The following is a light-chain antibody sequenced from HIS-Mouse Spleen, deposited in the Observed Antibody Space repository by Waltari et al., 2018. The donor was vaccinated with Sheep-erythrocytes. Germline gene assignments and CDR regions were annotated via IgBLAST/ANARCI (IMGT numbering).Light chain of an antibody. Sequence: QSAPTQPRSASGSPEQSVPLSCTATSSDVGWYNDCSWYQQHPGKAPKLMIYDVSKRPSGVPDRFSGSKSGNTASLTISGLQAEDEADYYCCSYAGSYNHVFATGTKVTVL. J-gene: IGLJ1*01. V-gene: IGLV2-11*02. CDR1: SSDVGWYND. CDR2: DVS. CDR3: CSYAGSYNHV.